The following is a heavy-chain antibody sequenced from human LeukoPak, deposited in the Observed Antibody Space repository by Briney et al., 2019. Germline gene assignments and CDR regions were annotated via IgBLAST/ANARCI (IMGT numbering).Heavy chain of an antibody. D-gene: IGHD5-24*01. V-gene: IGHV3-30-3*01. CDR1: GFTFSSYA. J-gene: IGHJ6*02. CDR3: AKDSTGMATYGMDV. Sequence: GGSLRLSCAASGFTFSSYAMHRVRQAPGKGLEWVAVISYDGSNKYYADSVKGRFTISRDNSKNTLYLQMNSLRAEDTAVYYCAKDSTGMATYGMDVWGQGTTVTVSS. CDR2: ISYDGSNK.